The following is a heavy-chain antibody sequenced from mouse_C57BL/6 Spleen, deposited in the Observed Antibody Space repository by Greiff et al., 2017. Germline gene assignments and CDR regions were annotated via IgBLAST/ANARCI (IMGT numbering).Heavy chain of an antibody. CDR3: ARSHYGSCRSYWYFDV. D-gene: IGHD1-1*01. CDR2: INPNSGTT. Sequence: VQLQQSGPELVKPGASVKISCKASGYSFTDYNMNWVKQSNGKSLEWIGVINPNSGTTSYNQKFKGKATLTVVKSSSTTYMRLNSLTSEDSAVYYFARSHYGSCRSYWYFDVWGTGTTVTVSS. CDR1: GYSFTDYN. J-gene: IGHJ1*03. V-gene: IGHV1-39*01.